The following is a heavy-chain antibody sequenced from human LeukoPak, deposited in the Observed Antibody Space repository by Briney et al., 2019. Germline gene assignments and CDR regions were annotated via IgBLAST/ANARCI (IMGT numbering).Heavy chain of an antibody. V-gene: IGHV3-30*02. J-gene: IGHJ5*02. CDR1: GFSLTTYG. CDR2: IRSNGINT. Sequence: HSGGSLRLSCEVSGFSLTTYGMLWVRQAPGKGLEWVAFIRSNGINTYYGDSVKGGFTISRDISKSTLYLQMNSLTTDDTALYFCAKDRPLKGGFDPWGQGSLVIVSS. CDR3: AKDRPLKGGFDP. D-gene: IGHD3-16*01.